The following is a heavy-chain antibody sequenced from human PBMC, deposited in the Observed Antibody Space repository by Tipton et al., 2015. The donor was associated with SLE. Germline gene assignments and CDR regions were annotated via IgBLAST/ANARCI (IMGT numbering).Heavy chain of an antibody. V-gene: IGHV3-30*03. CDR1: GFTFSSYW. CDR3: ARGSRGLNHDAFDI. Sequence: SLRLSCAASGFTFSSYWMSWVRQAPGKGLEWVAVISYDGSNKYYADSVKGRFTISRDNAKNSLYLQMNSLRAEDTAVYYCARGSRGLNHDAFDIWGQGTMVTVSS. J-gene: IGHJ3*02. D-gene: IGHD3-10*01. CDR2: ISYDGSNK.